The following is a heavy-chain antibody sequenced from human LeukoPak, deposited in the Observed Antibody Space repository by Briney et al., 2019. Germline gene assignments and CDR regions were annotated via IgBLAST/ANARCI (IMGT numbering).Heavy chain of an antibody. J-gene: IGHJ4*02. V-gene: IGHV3-21*06. Sequence: GGTLRLSCAASGVTFSTSGMTWVRQAPGKGLEWVSSIDSSGGYMFYADSVKGRFIISRDNAKDSLYLQMNSLRVEDTAVYYCLRGDRRDYWGQGTLVTVSS. CDR2: IDSSGGYM. CDR1: GVTFSTSG. CDR3: LRGDRRDY.